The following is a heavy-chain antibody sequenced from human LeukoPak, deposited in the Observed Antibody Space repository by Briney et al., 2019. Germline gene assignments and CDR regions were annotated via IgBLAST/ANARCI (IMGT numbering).Heavy chain of an antibody. J-gene: IGHJ5*02. Sequence: GASVKLSCKASGYTFTGYYMHWVRQAPGQGLEWMGWINPNSGGTNYAQKFQGRVTMTRDTSNNTAYMELSSLRADDTAVYYCARGASGVYTVTTSWFDPWGQGTLVTVSS. CDR3: ARGASGVYTVTTSWFDP. CDR2: INPNSGGT. D-gene: IGHD4-17*01. CDR1: GYTFTGYY. V-gene: IGHV1-2*02.